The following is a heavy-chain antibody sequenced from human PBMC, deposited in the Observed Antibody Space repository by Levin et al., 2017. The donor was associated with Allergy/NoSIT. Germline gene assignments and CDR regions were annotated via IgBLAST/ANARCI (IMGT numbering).Heavy chain of an antibody. D-gene: IGHD2-2*01. CDR1: GGSISSYY. CDR3: ARGYCSSTSCYRNWFGP. CDR2: IYYSGST. Sequence: SETLSLTCTVSGGSISSYYWSWIRQPPGKGLEWIGYIYYSGSTNYNPSLKSRVTISVDTSKNQFSLKLSSVTAADTAVYYCARGYCSSTSCYRNWFGPWGQGTLVTVSS. J-gene: IGHJ5*02. V-gene: IGHV4-59*01.